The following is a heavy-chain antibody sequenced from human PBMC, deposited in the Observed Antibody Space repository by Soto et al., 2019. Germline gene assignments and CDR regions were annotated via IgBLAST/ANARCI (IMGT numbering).Heavy chain of an antibody. CDR3: AKDGRPYYYDSSGYYYELDY. CDR1: GFTFSSYA. CDR2: ISGSGGST. V-gene: IGHV3-23*01. D-gene: IGHD3-22*01. J-gene: IGHJ4*02. Sequence: GSLRLSFAASGFTFSSYAMSWVRQAPGKGLEWVSAISGSGGSTYYADSVKGRFTISRDNSKNTLYLQMNSLRAEDTAVYYCAKDGRPYYYDSSGYYYELDYWGQGTLVTVSS.